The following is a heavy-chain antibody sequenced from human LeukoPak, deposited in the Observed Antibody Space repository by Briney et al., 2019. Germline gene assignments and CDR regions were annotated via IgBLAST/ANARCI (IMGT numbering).Heavy chain of an antibody. J-gene: IGHJ4*02. D-gene: IGHD3-9*01. CDR2: IYTSGT. V-gene: IGHV4-4*07. Sequence: SETLSLTCTVSGGYISNYYWSWIRQPAGKGLEWIGRIYTSGTNYNPSLKSRVTVSVDTSKDQFSLKLNSVTAADTAVYYCARGDSLTGYFGYWGQGTLVTVSS. CDR3: ARGDSLTGYFGY. CDR1: GGYISNYY.